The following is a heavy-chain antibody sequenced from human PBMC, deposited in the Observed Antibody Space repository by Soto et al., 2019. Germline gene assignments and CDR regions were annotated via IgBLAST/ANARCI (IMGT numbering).Heavy chain of an antibody. CDR2: VDGSGTTT. J-gene: IGHJ5*02. CDR3: VKNSGWFNT. Sequence: GGSLRLSCAASGFPFSSTDMTWVRQAPGKGLEWVSTVDGSGTTTYYADSVRGRFTISRDNSRNTLFLEMNSLRVDDTAVYYCVKNSGWFNTWGQGTLVTVSS. CDR1: GFPFSSTD. V-gene: IGHV3-23*01. D-gene: IGHD3-10*01.